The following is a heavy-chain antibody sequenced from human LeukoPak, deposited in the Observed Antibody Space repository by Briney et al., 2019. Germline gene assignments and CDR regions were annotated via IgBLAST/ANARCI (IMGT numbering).Heavy chain of an antibody. CDR2: IIPISGTT. CDR3: ATWFNFYDSSGYYPH. CDR1: GGTFSSYA. Sequence: SVKVSCKASGGTFSSYAISWVRQAPGQGLEWMGGIIPISGTTNYAQKFQGRVTITADESTSTAYMELSSLRSEDTAVYYCATWFNFYDSSGYYPHWGQGTLVTVSS. J-gene: IGHJ4*02. V-gene: IGHV1-69*13. D-gene: IGHD3-22*01.